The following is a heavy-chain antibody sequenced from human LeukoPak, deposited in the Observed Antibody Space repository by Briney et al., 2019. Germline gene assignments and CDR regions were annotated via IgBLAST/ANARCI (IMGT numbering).Heavy chain of an antibody. V-gene: IGHV3-15*01. CDR2: IKSKTDGGTT. J-gene: IGHJ4*02. CDR3: TTGAWSSGWFDY. CDR1: GFTFSNAW. Sequence: GGSLRLSRAASGFTFSNAWMSWVRQAPGKGLEWVGRIKSKTDGGTTDYAAPVKGRFTISRDDSKNTLYLQMNSLKTEDTAVYYCTTGAWSSGWFDYWGQGTLVTVSS. D-gene: IGHD6-19*01.